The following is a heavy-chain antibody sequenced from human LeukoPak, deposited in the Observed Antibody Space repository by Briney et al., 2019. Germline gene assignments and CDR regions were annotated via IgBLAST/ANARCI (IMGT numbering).Heavy chain of an antibody. CDR1: GYTFSGYY. CDR2: ITPDSGGT. J-gene: IGHJ4*02. V-gene: IGHV1-2*02. Sequence: ASVKVSCKASGYTFSGYYMQWVRQAPGQALEWMGWITPDSGGTDYAEKFQGRVTMTRDTSISTVYMELTRLRSGDTAVYYCARGYRTGDMTIFAHWGQGTLVTVSS. CDR3: ARGYRTGDMTIFAH. D-gene: IGHD3-3*01.